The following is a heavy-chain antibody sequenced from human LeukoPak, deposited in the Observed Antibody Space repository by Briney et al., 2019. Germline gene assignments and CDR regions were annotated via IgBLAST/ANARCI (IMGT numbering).Heavy chain of an antibody. CDR1: GTFFSSYF. J-gene: IGHJ2*01. Sequence: SETLSLTCTVSGTFFSSYFWGWIRQPPGKGLEWIAYIHYNGHTSYNPSLKSRVTISVGPSRNQFSLQLSSVTAADTAAYYCARHITGSGSAFDHWGRGTLVTVSS. D-gene: IGHD3-10*01. CDR3: ARHITGSGSAFDH. V-gene: IGHV4-59*08. CDR2: IHYNGHT.